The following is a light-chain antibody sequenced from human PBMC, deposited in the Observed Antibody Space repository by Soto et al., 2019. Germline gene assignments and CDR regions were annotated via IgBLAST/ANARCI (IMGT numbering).Light chain of an antibody. CDR3: QQYNSYWT. CDR2: DAS. V-gene: IGKV1-5*01. J-gene: IGKJ1*01. Sequence: DIRMTQSPSTLSAFVGARVTITCRASQSISLSLAWYQQKPGKAPDLLISDASNLERGVPSRFSDSGSGTDFTLTISSLQPDEFATDYVQQYNSYWTFGAGTKVEIK. CDR1: QSISLS.